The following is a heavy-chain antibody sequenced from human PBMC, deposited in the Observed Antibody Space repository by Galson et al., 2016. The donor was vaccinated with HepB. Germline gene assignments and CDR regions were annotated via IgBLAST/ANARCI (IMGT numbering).Heavy chain of an antibody. CDR3: AGPDVLRFLEWLSENPGENAFDI. Sequence: ETLSLTCTVSGGSISSSSYYWGWIRQPPGKGLEWIGSIYHSGTTYYNPSPKSRVIISVDTSKNQFSLKLSSVTAADTAVYYCAGPDVLRFLEWLSENPGENAFDIWGQGTMVTVSS. CDR2: IYHSGTT. V-gene: IGHV4-39*01. CDR1: GGSISSSSYY. D-gene: IGHD3-3*01. J-gene: IGHJ3*02.